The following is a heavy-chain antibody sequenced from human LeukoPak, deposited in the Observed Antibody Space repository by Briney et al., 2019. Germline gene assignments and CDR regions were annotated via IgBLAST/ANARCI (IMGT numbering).Heavy chain of an antibody. J-gene: IGHJ6*02. CDR3: AKGRKRYFDWLLSPQLYYYYGMDV. V-gene: IGHV1-8*01. Sequence: ASVKVSCKASGYTFTSYVINWVRQATGQGLEWMGWMNPNSGNTGYAQKFQGRVTMTRNTSISTAYMELSSLRSEDTAVYYCAKGRKRYFDWLLSPQLYYYYGMDVWGQGTTVTVSS. D-gene: IGHD3-9*01. CDR2: MNPNSGNT. CDR1: GYTFTSYV.